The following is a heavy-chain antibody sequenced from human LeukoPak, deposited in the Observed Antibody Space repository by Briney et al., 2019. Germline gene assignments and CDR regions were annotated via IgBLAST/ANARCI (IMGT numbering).Heavy chain of an antibody. CDR3: AKAVGSSGYFSRDAFDI. V-gene: IGHV3-23*01. CDR1: GFTFSSYA. J-gene: IGHJ3*02. CDR2: ISGGGSGT. D-gene: IGHD3-22*01. Sequence: GGSLRLSYAPSGFTFSSYAMSWVRQAPGKGLEWVAVISGGGSGTYYADSVRGRFTISRDNSKNTVYLQMYSLRAEDTAIYYCAKAVGSSGYFSRDAFDIWGQGTMVTVSS.